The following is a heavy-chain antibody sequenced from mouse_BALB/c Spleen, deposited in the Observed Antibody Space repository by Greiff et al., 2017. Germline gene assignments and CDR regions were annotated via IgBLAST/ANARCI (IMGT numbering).Heavy chain of an antibody. V-gene: IGHV1S135*01. D-gene: IGHD1-1*01. CDR2: IDPYNGGT. J-gene: IGHJ1*01. CDR3: ARLDYGSSYWYFDV. CDR1: GYSFTGYN. Sequence: VQLQQSGPELGKPGASVKISCKASGYSFTGYNMYWVKQSHRKSLEWIGYIDPYNGGTSYNQKSKGKATLTVDKSSSTAYMHLNSLTSEDSAIYYCARLDYGSSYWYFDVWGAGTTVTVSS.